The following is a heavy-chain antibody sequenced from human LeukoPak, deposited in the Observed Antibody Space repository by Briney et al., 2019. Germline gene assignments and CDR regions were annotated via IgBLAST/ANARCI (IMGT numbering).Heavy chain of an antibody. Sequence: ASVKVSCKASGYTFTSYGISWVRPAPGQGLEWMGWISAYNGNTNYAQKLQGRVTMTTDTSTSTAYMELRSLRSDDTAVYYCARQRYDILTGYSATFDPWGQGTLVTVSS. CDR3: ARQRYDILTGYSATFDP. J-gene: IGHJ5*02. D-gene: IGHD3-9*01. CDR2: ISAYNGNT. CDR1: GYTFTSYG. V-gene: IGHV1-18*01.